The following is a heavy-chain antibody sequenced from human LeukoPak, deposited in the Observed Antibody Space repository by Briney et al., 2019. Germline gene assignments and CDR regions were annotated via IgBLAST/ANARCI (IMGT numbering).Heavy chain of an antibody. CDR1: GVTVSSNY. D-gene: IGHD6-19*01. CDR2: IYSGGST. J-gene: IGHJ5*02. Sequence: GGSLRLSCAASGVTVSSNYMSWVRQAPGKGLEWVSLIYSGGSTYYADSVKGRFTISRDNSKNTLYLQMNSLRAEDTAVYYCARESRIAVAGTSWFDPWGQGTLVTVSS. V-gene: IGHV3-53*01. CDR3: ARESRIAVAGTSWFDP.